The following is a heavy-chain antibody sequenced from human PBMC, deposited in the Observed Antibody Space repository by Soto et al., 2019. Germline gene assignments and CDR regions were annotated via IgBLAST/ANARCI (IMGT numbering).Heavy chain of an antibody. J-gene: IGHJ6*02. V-gene: IGHV1-69*05. D-gene: IGHD5-18*01. Sequence: AVKVSCKASGDTFSSYAISWVRQAPGQGLEWMGGIIPNFGTANYAQKFQGRVTMTTDTSTSTAYMEPRSLRSDDTALYYCARVGYSSGEYYYGMDVCGQGTPVTVTS. CDR2: IIPNFGTA. CDR3: ARVGYSSGEYYYGMDV. CDR1: GDTFSSYA.